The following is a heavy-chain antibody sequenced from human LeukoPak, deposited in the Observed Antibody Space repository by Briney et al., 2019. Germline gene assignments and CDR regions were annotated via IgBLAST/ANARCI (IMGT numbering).Heavy chain of an antibody. Sequence: GGSLRLSCAASGFTVSSDYMTWVRQAPGKGLEWVSVVSSGGSTYYADSVKGRLTISRDNSMNTLFLQMNSLRAEDTAVYYCATFSDFWGQGTLVTVSS. CDR2: VSSGGST. CDR3: ATFSDF. J-gene: IGHJ1*01. CDR1: GFTVSSDY. V-gene: IGHV3-53*01.